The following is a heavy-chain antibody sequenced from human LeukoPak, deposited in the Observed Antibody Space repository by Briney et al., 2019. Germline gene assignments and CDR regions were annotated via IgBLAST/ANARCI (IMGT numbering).Heavy chain of an antibody. CDR2: ISSSSSYI. CDR3: ARDSDYYDSSGYYVYFQH. CDR1: GFTFSSYA. J-gene: IGHJ1*01. V-gene: IGHV3-21*01. D-gene: IGHD3-22*01. Sequence: PGRSLRLSCAASGFTFSSYAMHWVRQAPGKGLEWVSSISSSSSYIYYADSVKGRFTISRDNAKNSLYLQMNSLRAEDTAVYYCARDSDYYDSSGYYVYFQHWGQGTLVTVSS.